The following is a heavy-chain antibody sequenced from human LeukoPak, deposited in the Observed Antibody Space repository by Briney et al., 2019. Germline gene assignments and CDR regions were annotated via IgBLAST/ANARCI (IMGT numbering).Heavy chain of an antibody. CDR1: GFTFSSYV. CDR2: ISFDGGNK. D-gene: IGHD3-10*01. V-gene: IGHV3-30-3*01. Sequence: GGSLRLSCAASGFTFSSYVMHWVRQAPGKGLEWVAVISFDGGNKYYADSVKGRFTISRDNSKNTLYLQMNSLRAEDTAVYYCARGGSGSHSTFMGMDVWGQGTTVTVSS. CDR3: ARGGSGSHSTFMGMDV. J-gene: IGHJ6*02.